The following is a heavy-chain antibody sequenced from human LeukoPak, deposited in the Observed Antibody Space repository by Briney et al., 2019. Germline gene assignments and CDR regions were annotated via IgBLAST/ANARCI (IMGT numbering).Heavy chain of an antibody. CDR2: IYYSGST. V-gene: IGHV4-59*01. Sequence: KPSETLSLTCTVSGGTISSYYWSWIRQPPGKGLEWIGYIYYSGSTNYNPSLKSRVTISVDTSKNQFSLKLSSETAADTVVYYCARGGPKYYDYVWGSLDYWGQGTLVTVSS. CDR1: GGTISSYY. CDR3: ARGGPKYYDYVWGSLDY. J-gene: IGHJ4*02. D-gene: IGHD3-16*01.